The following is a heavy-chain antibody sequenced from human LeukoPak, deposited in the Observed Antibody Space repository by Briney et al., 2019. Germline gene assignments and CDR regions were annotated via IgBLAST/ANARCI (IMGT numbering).Heavy chain of an antibody. CDR3: ARDNVVDATSGIDY. Sequence: SEALSLTCTVSHGSISDNSYYWGWIRQPPGKGLEWIGSVSYSGSTYYNPSLKSRVTISLDTSKNQFSLKLTSMTAADTAVYFCARDNVVDATSGIDYWGQGTLVTVSS. V-gene: IGHV4-39*07. J-gene: IGHJ4*02. CDR2: VSYSGST. CDR1: HGSISDNSYY. D-gene: IGHD1-26*01.